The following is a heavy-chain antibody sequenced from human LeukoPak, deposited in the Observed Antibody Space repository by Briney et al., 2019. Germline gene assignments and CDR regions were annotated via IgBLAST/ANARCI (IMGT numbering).Heavy chain of an antibody. J-gene: IGHJ3*02. CDR2: INPNSGGT. V-gene: IGHV1-2*06. D-gene: IGHD1-7*01. CDR1: GYTFTGYY. CDR3: ARDRWGNWNYFSDAFDI. Sequence: ASVKVSCKASGYTFTGYYMPWVRQAPGQGLEWMGRINPNSGGTNYAQKFQGRVTMTRDTSISTAYMELSRLRSDDTAVYYCARDRWGNWNYFSDAFDIWGQGTMVTVSS.